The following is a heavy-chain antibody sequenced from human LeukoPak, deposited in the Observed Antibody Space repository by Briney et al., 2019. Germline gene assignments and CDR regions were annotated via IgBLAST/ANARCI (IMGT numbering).Heavy chain of an antibody. D-gene: IGHD3-9*01. CDR1: GYTFTGYY. CDR3: ARAYARYFDNSNWFDP. CDR2: INPNSGGT. V-gene: IGHV1-2*02. Sequence: GASVKVSCKASGYTFTGYYMHWVRQAPGQGLEWMGWINPNSGGTNYAQKFQGKVTMTRDTSISTAYMELSRLRSDDTAVYYCARAYARYFDNSNWFDPWGQGTLVTVSS. J-gene: IGHJ5*02.